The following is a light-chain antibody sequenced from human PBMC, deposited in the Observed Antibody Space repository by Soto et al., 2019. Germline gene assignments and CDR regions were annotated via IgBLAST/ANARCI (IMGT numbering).Light chain of an antibody. Sequence: EFLFTQSPGTLSLSPGERATLSCRASQSVSSNLAWYQQRPGQAPRLLIYDASNRATGIPARLSGSGSGADFTLAIRSLEPEDFAVYYCQQRSNWRTFGQGTKVDIK. CDR3: QQRSNWRT. V-gene: IGKV3-11*01. CDR2: DAS. J-gene: IGKJ1*01. CDR1: QSVSSN.